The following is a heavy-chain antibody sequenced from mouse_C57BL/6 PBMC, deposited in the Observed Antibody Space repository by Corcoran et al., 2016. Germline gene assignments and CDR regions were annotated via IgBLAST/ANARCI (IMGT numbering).Heavy chain of an antibody. V-gene: IGHV1-18*01. CDR1: GYTFTDYN. D-gene: IGHD1-1*01. Sequence: EVQLQQSGPELVKPGASVKIPCKASGYTFTDYNMDWVKQSHGKSLEWIGDINPNNGGTIYNQKFKGKATLTVDKSSSTAYMELRSLTSEDTAVYYCARWGPYYYGSSTFAYWGQGTLVTVSA. CDR3: ARWGPYYYGSSTFAY. CDR2: INPNNGGT. J-gene: IGHJ3*01.